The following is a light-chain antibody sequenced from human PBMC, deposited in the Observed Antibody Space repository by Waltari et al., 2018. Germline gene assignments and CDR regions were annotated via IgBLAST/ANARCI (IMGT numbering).Light chain of an antibody. J-gene: IGKJ1*01. CDR1: QSISNK. CDR2: GAF. Sequence: EIAMTQSPGTLSVSPGERVPLSCRASQSISNKLAWYQHKPGQAPRLLIYGAFTTATGLPASFSGSGSGTEFTLTISSLQSEDFAVYYCQRYSDWPPSWTFGQGTKVEIK. V-gene: IGKV3-15*01. CDR3: QRYSDWPPSWT.